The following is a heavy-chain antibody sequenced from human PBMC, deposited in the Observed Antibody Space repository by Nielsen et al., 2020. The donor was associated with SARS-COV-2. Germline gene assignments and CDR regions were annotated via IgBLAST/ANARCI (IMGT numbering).Heavy chain of an antibody. V-gene: IGHV1-46*01. CDR2: INPSGGST. D-gene: IGHD3-10*01. Sequence: WVRQAPGQGLEWMGIINPSGGSTSYAQKFQGRVTMTRNTSISTAYMELSSLRSEDTAVYYCARGRVITMVRGGPPHYYYGMDVWGQGTTVTVSS. CDR3: ARGRVITMVRGGPPHYYYGMDV. J-gene: IGHJ6*02.